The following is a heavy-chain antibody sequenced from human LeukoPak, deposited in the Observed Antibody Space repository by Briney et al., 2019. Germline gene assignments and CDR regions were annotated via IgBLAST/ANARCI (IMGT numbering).Heavy chain of an antibody. CDR1: GFTFSSYA. V-gene: IGHV3-23*01. CDR3: AKAEKKGSSRPFNY. CDR2: ISGSGGST. J-gene: IGHJ4*02. D-gene: IGHD6-19*01. Sequence: GGSLRLSCAASGFTFSSYAMSWVRQAPGKGLEWVSAISGSGGSTYYADSVKGRFTISRDNSKNTLFLQMNSLRAEDTAVYYCAKAEKKGSSRPFNYWGQGSLLTVSS.